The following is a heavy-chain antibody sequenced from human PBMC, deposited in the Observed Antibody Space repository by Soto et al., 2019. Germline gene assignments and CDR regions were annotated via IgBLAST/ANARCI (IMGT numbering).Heavy chain of an antibody. Sequence: PSETLSLTCAVSGFSISSSYWWAWIRQPPGKGLEWIGYIHYSGSTYYNPSLQSRVTMSVDTSKNQFSLKLSSVTAVDTAVYYCATKSNGIYYFDYWGQGTLVTVSS. CDR2: IHYSGST. CDR3: ATKSNGIYYFDY. D-gene: IGHD2-21*01. V-gene: IGHV4-28*01. CDR1: GFSISSSYW. J-gene: IGHJ4*02.